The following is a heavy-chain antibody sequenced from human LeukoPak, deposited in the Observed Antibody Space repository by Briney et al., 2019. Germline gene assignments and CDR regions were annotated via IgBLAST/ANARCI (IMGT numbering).Heavy chain of an antibody. Sequence: GASVKVSCKASGYTFTGYYMHWVRQAPGQGLEWMGWINPNSGGTNYAQKFQGRVTMTRDTSISTAYMELSRLRSDDTAVYYCARNAITMVRGVPSWFDPWGQGTLVTVSS. J-gene: IGHJ5*02. D-gene: IGHD3-10*01. CDR3: ARNAITMVRGVPSWFDP. CDR1: GYTFTGYY. CDR2: INPNSGGT. V-gene: IGHV1-2*02.